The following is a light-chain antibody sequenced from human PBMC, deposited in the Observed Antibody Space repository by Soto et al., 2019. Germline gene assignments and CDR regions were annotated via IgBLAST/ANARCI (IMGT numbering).Light chain of an antibody. CDR3: QQYYSTLWT. J-gene: IGKJ1*01. V-gene: IGKV4-1*01. CDR2: WAS. Sequence: DFVMTQSPDSLAVSLGERATINCKSSQSILYRSNNKNYLAWYQQKPGQPPKLLIYWASTRESGVPDRFSGRGSGTDFTLTISSLQAEDVAVYYCQQYYSTLWTFGQGTKVDIK. CDR1: QSILYRSNNKNY.